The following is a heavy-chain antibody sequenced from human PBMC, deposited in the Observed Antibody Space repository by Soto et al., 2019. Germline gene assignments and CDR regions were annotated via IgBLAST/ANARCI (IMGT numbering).Heavy chain of an antibody. J-gene: IGHJ5*02. Sequence: QVQLVQSGAEVKKPGSSVKVSCKASGGVFRNYAINWVRQAPGQGLEWMGGIIPVFGTADYPQKFQGRVTIAADESTTTAYMELTSLKTEDTAVYFCARDRWGIYSCDSWGQGTLVTVAS. V-gene: IGHV1-69*01. D-gene: IGHD1-26*01. CDR1: GGVFRNYA. CDR2: IIPVFGTA. CDR3: ARDRWGIYSCDS.